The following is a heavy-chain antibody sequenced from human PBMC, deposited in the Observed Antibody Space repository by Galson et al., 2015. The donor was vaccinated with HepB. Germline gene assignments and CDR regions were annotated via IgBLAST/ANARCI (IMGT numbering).Heavy chain of an antibody. V-gene: IGHV3-23*01. J-gene: IGHJ4*02. D-gene: IGHD3-22*01. CDR1: GFTFSSYA. CDR3: ASRTPRYYDSSGYYSNFDY. CDR2: ISGSGGST. Sequence: SLRHSCAASGFTFSSYAMSWVRQAPGKGLEWVSAISGSGGSTYYADSVKGRFTISRDNSKNTLYLQMNSLRAEDTAVYYCASRTPRYYDSSGYYSNFDYWGQGTLVTVSS.